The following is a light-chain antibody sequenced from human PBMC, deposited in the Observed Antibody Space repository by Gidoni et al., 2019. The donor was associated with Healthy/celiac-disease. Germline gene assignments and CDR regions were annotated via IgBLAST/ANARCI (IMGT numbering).Light chain of an antibody. CDR2: AAS. V-gene: IGKV1-27*01. J-gene: IGKJ4*01. CDR1: QRISNY. CDR3: QKYNRAPLT. Sequence: DIQIPQSPSSLSASVGDRVTITCRASQRISNYLAWYQQKPGKVPKLLIYAASTLQSGVPSRFSGSGAGTDLTLTISSMQPEDVATYYCQKYNRAPLTFGGGTKVEIK.